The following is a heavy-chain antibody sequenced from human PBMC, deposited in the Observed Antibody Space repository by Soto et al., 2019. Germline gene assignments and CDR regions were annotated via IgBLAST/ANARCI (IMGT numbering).Heavy chain of an antibody. CDR2: INHSGST. D-gene: IGHD3-3*02. CDR3: ARDLEGQLGDY. J-gene: IGHJ4*02. CDR1: GGSFSGYY. Sequence: PSETLSLTCAVYGGSFSGYYWSWVRQPPGKGLEWIGEINHSGSTNYNPSLKSRVTISVDTSKKQFSLKLSSVTAADTAVYYCARDLEGQLGDYWGLGTLVTVSS. V-gene: IGHV4-34*01.